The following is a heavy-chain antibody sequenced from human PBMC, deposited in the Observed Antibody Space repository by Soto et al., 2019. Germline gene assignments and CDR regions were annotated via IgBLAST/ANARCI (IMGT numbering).Heavy chain of an antibody. CDR2: IIPIFGTA. V-gene: IGHV1-69*06. Sequence: SVKVSCKASGGTFSSYAISWVRQAPGQGLEWMGGIIPIFGTANYAQKFQGRVTITADKSTSTAYMELSSLRSEDTAVYYCARRPAFTTTYYYYGMDVWGQGTKVTVSS. CDR1: GGTFSSYA. D-gene: IGHD3-22*01. J-gene: IGHJ6*02. CDR3: ARRPAFTTTYYYYGMDV.